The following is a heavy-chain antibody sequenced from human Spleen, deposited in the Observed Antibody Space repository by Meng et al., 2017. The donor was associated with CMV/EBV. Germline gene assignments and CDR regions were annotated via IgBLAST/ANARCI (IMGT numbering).Heavy chain of an antibody. V-gene: IGHV3-30-3*01. CDR1: GFTFSTYS. D-gene: IGHD3-3*01. J-gene: IGHJ4*02. CDR3: ARGWGFLEWLLPHY. Sequence: SGFTFSTYSMHWVRQAPGKGLEWVALISYDGSNDYYAESVKGRLTISRDNSRNTLYLQMNSLRAEDTAVYYCARGWGFLEWLLPHYWGQGTLVTVSS. CDR2: ISYDGSND.